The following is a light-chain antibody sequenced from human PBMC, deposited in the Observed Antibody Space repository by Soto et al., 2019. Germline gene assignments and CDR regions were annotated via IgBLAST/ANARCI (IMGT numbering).Light chain of an antibody. CDR2: EAS. Sequence: EIVLTQSPATLSLSPGERATLSCRASQSVSSYLAWYQQKPGQAPRLLMYEASNRATGIPARFSGGGSGTDFTLTISSLEPEDFAVYYCQQRSDWPWTFXQGTKVDIK. J-gene: IGKJ1*01. CDR3: QQRSDWPWT. CDR1: QSVSSY. V-gene: IGKV3-11*01.